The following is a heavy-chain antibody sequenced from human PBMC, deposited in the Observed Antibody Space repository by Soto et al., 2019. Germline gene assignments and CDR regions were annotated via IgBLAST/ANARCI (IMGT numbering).Heavy chain of an antibody. CDR1: VGSISTGGYA. D-gene: IGHD3-22*01. CDR3: ARGYSSGLPFDY. V-gene: IGHV4-30-2*01. Sequence: TLSLSCAFSVGSISTGGYAWSWIRQPPGKGLEWIGYMYHSGSTYYNPSVKSRVTISVERSKNQLSLKLSSVTAADTAVYYCARGYSSGLPFDYWGQGTMVTVSS. CDR2: MYHSGST. J-gene: IGHJ4*02.